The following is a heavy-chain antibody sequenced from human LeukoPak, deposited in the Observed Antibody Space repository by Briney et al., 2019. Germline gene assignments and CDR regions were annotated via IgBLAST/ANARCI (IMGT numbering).Heavy chain of an antibody. CDR2: IYNGVPT. Sequence: PSETLSLTCTTSGVSISRFYWSWVRQPPGKGLEWIGNIYNGVPTFFNPSLKSRVTISVDTSRRQFSLELASVTAADTAVYYCVQTTGWPGFDYCGQGILVTVSS. CDR1: GVSISRFY. V-gene: IGHV4-4*09. CDR3: VQTTGWPGFDY. J-gene: IGHJ4*02. D-gene: IGHD6-19*01.